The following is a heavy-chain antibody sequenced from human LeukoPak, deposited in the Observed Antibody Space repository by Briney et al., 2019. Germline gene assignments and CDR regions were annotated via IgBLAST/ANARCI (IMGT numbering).Heavy chain of an antibody. D-gene: IGHD5-12*01. J-gene: IGHJ6*02. CDR2: IYYSGSP. V-gene: IGHV4-39*01. Sequence: SETLSLTCTVSGGSLSSSSYYWGWIRQPPGKGLEWIGCIYYSGSPYYNPPLKSRVTISVDTSKNQFSLKLSSVTAADTAVYYCAMGGVATLDQYYYYYGMDVWGQGTTVTVSS. CDR3: AMGGVATLDQYYYYYGMDV. CDR1: GGSLSSSSYY.